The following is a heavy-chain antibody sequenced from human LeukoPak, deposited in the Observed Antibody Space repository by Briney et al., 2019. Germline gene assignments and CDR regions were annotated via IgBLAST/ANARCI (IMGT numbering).Heavy chain of an antibody. CDR3: ARGQRITMVRGLFDP. Sequence: SETLSLTCTVSGGSISSYYWSWIRQPPGKGLEWIGYIYYSGSTNCNPSLKSRVTISVDTSKNQFSLKLSSVTAADTAVYYCARGQRITMVRGLFDPWGQGTLVTVSS. V-gene: IGHV4-59*01. CDR2: IYYSGST. D-gene: IGHD3-10*01. J-gene: IGHJ5*02. CDR1: GGSISSYY.